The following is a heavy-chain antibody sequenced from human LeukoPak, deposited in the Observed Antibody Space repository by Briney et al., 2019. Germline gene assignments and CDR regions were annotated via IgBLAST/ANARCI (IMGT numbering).Heavy chain of an antibody. J-gene: IGHJ4*02. CDR2: ISSSSSTI. CDR1: GFTFSSYS. Sequence: PGGSLRLSCAASGFTFSSYSMNWVRQAPGKGLEWVSYISSSSSTIYYADSVKGRFTISRDNAKNSLYLQMNSLRAEDTAVYYCARERWLPYFDYWGQGTLVTVSS. CDR3: ARERWLPYFDY. D-gene: IGHD5-24*01. V-gene: IGHV3-48*04.